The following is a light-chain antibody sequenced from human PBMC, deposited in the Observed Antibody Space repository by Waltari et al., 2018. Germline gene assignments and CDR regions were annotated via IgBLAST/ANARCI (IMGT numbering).Light chain of an antibody. J-gene: IGLJ2*01. Sequence: QSALTQPASVSGSPGQSITIFCTGTSSDVGGYNYVSWYQQHPGKAPKLIIFDVTNRASVVSNRFSGSKSGNTAFLTISGLQTEDEADYYCSSYTSSSTQVFGGGTRLTVL. V-gene: IGLV2-14*03. CDR3: SSYTSSSTQV. CDR2: DVT. CDR1: SSDVGGYNY.